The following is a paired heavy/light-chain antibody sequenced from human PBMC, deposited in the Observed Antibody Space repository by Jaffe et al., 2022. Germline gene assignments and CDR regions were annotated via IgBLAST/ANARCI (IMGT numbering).Light chain of an antibody. V-gene: IGKV2-29*02. CDR1: QSLLHSNGKTY. CDR2: EVS. J-gene: IGKJ3*01. CDR3: VQGVQLPWT. Sequence: DIVMTQSPLSLSVTPGQPASISCKSSQSLLHSNGKTYFYWYLQKPGQSPQLLIYEVSSRFSGVPDRFSGSGSGTDFTLKISRVEAEDVGVYYCVQGVQLPWTFGPGTKVDI.
Heavy chain of an antibody. V-gene: IGHV3-49*04. J-gene: IGHJ4*02. Sequence: EVQLVESGGGFVQPGQSLRLSCTASGFTFGDHDLSWVRQAPGKGPEWVAFIRRKSFGGTTEYAASVKDRFTMSRDDSKSIAYLQMNSLKIEDTAVYYCTRRWGSFGPLFDYWGQGALVSVSS. CDR1: GFTFGDHD. D-gene: IGHD3-16*01. CDR2: IRRKSFGGTT. CDR3: TRRWGSFGPLFDY.